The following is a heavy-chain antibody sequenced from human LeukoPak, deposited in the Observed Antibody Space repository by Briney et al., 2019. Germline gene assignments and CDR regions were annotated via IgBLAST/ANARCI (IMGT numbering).Heavy chain of an antibody. D-gene: IGHD6-25*01. CDR2: IYYNGNT. Sequence: SETLSLTCSVSGGSIRSSNSFWGWLRQPPGVRLEWIATIYYNGNTYYNPSLQSRVTITVDTSTNQFSLKLNSVIAADTAVYYCARATAAPSSYFFDHWGQGTLVTVSS. CDR3: ARATAAPSSYFFDH. CDR1: GGSIRSSNSF. J-gene: IGHJ4*02. V-gene: IGHV4-39*07.